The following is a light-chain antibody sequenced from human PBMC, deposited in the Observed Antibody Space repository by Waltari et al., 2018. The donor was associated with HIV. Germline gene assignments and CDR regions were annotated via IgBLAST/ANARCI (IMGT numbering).Light chain of an antibody. CDR2: DAS. CDR1: QSISSD. Sequence: ETVMTHSPATLFVSPGERATLLCRARQSISSDLAWYQQKPGQSPRILMYDASTRATGIPARFGGSGSGTEFTLTISSLQSEDFAVYYCQQYNNWPPGYTFGQGTKLQIK. V-gene: IGKV3-15*01. CDR3: QQYNNWPPGYT. J-gene: IGKJ2*01.